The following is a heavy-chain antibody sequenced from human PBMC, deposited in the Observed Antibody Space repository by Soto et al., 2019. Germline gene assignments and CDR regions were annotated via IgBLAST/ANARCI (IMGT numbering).Heavy chain of an antibody. CDR1: GGSISSYY. CDR2: IYYSGST. CDR3: ARVIAVAGPGWFDP. Sequence: TLSLTCTVSGGSISSYYWSWIRQPPGKGLEWIGYIYYSGSTNYNPSLKSRVTISVDTSKNQFSLKLSSVTAADTAVYYCARVIAVAGPGWFDPWGQGTLVTVSS. J-gene: IGHJ5*02. V-gene: IGHV4-59*08. D-gene: IGHD6-19*01.